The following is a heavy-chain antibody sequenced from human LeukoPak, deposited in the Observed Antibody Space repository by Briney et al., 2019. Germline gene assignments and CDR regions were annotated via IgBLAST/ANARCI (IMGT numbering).Heavy chain of an antibody. CDR2: IIPIFCTA. D-gene: IGHD1-26*01. CDR1: GGTFSSYA. CDR3: ASHSGSYYAIDY. J-gene: IGHJ4*02. V-gene: IGHV1-69*05. Sequence: SVKVSCKASGGTFSSYAISWVRQAPGQGLEWMGGIIPIFCTANYAQKFQGRVTITTDESASTAYMELSSLRSEDTAVYYCASHSGSYYAIDYWGQGTLVTVSS.